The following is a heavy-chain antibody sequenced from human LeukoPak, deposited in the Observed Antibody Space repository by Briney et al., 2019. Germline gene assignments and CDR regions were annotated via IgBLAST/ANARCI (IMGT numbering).Heavy chain of an antibody. CDR1: GYSISSGSY. V-gene: IGHV4-38-2*02. CDR2: MFHSGGT. D-gene: IGHD4-17*01. J-gene: IGHJ4*02. CDR3: AKVGAYGDYARHDY. Sequence: SETLSLTCTVSGYSISSGSYWGWIRQPPGKGLEWIGNMFHSGGTYHNPSLKSRVTISADTSKNQFSLKLTSETAADTAVYYCAKVGAYGDYARHDYWGQGTLVTVSS.